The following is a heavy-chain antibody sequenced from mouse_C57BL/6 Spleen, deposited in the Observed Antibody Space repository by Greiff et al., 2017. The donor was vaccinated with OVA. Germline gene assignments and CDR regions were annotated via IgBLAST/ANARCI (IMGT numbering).Heavy chain of an antibody. CDR3: ATLTGETDYAMDY. V-gene: IGHV5-9*01. Sequence: EVKLMESGGGLVKPGGSLKLSCAASGFTFSSYTMSWVRQTPEKRLEWVATISGGGGNTYYPDSVKGRCTISRDNAKNTLYLQMSSLRAEDTALDFCATLTGETDYAMDYWGQGTSVTVSA. CDR2: ISGGGGNT. CDR1: GFTFSSYT. J-gene: IGHJ4*01.